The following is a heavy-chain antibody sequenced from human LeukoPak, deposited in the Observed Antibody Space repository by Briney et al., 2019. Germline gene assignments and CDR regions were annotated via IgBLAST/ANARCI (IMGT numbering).Heavy chain of an antibody. CDR2: IYYSGST. V-gene: IGHV4-59*01. CDR1: GGSISSYY. CDR3: AGGGGYRNHWFAP. J-gene: IGHJ5*02. D-gene: IGHD3-22*01. Sequence: PSETLSLTCTVSGGSISSYYWSWIRQPPGKGLEWIGYIYYSGSTNYNPSLTSRVTISVDTSKKQFSLTLRCVTGGDTAGYYFAGGGGYRNHWFAPWGQGTLVPVSS.